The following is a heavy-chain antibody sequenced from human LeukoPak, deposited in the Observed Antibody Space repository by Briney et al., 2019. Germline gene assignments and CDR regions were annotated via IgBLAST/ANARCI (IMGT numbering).Heavy chain of an antibody. J-gene: IGHJ3*02. CDR1: GYSLSSAYY. CDR3: ARDRVGATYAFDI. Sequence: SETLSLTCAVSGYSLSSAYYWGWMRQPPGKGLEWIVSIHHSGSTYFNPSLKSRVTISVDTSKNQFSLKLTSVTAADTAVYYCARDRVGATYAFDIWGQGTMVTVSS. D-gene: IGHD1-26*01. CDR2: IHHSGST. V-gene: IGHV4-38-2*02.